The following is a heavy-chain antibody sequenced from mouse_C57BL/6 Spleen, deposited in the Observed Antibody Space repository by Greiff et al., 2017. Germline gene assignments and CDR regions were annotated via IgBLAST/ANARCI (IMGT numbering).Heavy chain of an antibody. V-gene: IGHV1-59*01. D-gene: IGHD1-1*01. Sequence: QVQLQQPGAELVRPGTSVKLSCKASGYTFTSYWMHWVKQRPGQGLEWIGVIDPSDSYTNYNQKFKGKATLTVDTSSSTAYMQLSSLTSEDSAVYYCARSPSYYGSPYWYFDVWGTGTTVTVSS. CDR2: IDPSDSYT. J-gene: IGHJ1*03. CDR3: ARSPSYYGSPYWYFDV. CDR1: GYTFTSYW.